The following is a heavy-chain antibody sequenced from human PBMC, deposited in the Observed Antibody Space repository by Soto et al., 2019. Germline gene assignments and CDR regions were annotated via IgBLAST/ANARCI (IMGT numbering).Heavy chain of an antibody. V-gene: IGHV4-31*03. CDR3: ARDIVLGRGYYYGMDV. Sequence: TQSLTCTVSGGYISSGGYYWSWLNQHPGKGLEGIGYIYYSGSTYYNPSLKSRVTISVDTSKNQFSLKLSSVTAADTAVYYCARDIVLGRGYYYGMDVWGQGTTVSVSS. CDR1: GGYISSGGYY. CDR2: IYYSGST. J-gene: IGHJ6*02. D-gene: IGHD2-8*01.